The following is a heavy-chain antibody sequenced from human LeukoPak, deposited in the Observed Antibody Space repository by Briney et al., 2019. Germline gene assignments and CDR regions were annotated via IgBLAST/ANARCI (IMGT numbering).Heavy chain of an antibody. CDR2: ISSRSSYI. V-gene: IGHV3-21*01. CDR1: GFTLSHYS. J-gene: IGHJ2*01. CDR3: ARDLGDIVLVPLAIYFDL. D-gene: IGHD2-8*02. Sequence: GGSLRLSCAASGFTLSHYSMNWVRQAPGKGLEWVSSISSRSSYIYYADSMKGRFTISRDNAKNSLFLQMSSLGAEDTAIYYCARDLGDIVLVPLAIYFDLWGRGTLVTVSS.